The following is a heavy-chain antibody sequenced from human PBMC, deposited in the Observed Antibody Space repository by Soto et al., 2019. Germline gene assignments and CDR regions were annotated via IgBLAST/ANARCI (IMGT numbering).Heavy chain of an antibody. V-gene: IGHV3-9*01. Sequence: EVQLVESGGGLVQPGRSLRLSCAASGFTFGDYAMHWVRQAPGKGLEWVSGISWNSGSISYADSVKGRFTISRDTAKNFLFLELTSLRPEEPALYYCASEYQGGGFSGGSCYAPTPHFDYWGQGTLVTVCS. CDR2: ISWNSGSI. CDR3: ASEYQGGGFSGGSCYAPTPHFDY. J-gene: IGHJ4*02. CDR1: GFTFGDYA. D-gene: IGHD2-15*01.